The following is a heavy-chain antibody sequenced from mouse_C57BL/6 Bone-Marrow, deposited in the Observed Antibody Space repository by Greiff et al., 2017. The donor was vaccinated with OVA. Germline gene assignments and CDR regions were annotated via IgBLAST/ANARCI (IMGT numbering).Heavy chain of an antibody. CDR2: INPGSGGT. Sequence: QVQLKQSGAELVRPGTSVKVSCKASGYAFTNYLIEWVKQRPGQGLEWIGVINPGSGGTNYNEKFKGKATLTADKSSSTAYMQLSSLTSEDSAVYFCARWGDVTFDYWGQGTTLTVSS. CDR1: GYAFTNYL. J-gene: IGHJ2*01. CDR3: ARWGDVTFDY. D-gene: IGHD2-13*01. V-gene: IGHV1-54*01.